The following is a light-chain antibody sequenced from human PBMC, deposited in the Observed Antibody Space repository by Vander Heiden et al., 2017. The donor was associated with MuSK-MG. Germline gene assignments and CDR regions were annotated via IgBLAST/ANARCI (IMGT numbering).Light chain of an antibody. V-gene: IGKV3-11*01. CDR2: GAS. Sequence: EIVMTQSPATLSVSPGERATLSCRASQSISRYLAWYQQKPGQAPRLLIYGASNRATGIPARFSGSGSGTDFTLTISSLEPEDSAVYYCQQRSNCPLTFGGGTKVDI. CDR3: QQRSNCPLT. CDR1: QSISRY. J-gene: IGKJ4*01.